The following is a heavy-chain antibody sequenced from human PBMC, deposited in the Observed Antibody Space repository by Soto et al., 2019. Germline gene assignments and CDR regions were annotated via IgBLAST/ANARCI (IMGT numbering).Heavy chain of an antibody. CDR1: GYTFTGYY. CDR3: ARARETFSGFDF. CDR2: INRSSGGT. J-gene: IGHJ2*01. V-gene: IGHV1-2*04. Sequence: QGQLVQSGAEVKKPGASVKVSCKASGYTFTGYYLHWVRQAPGQGLEWMGWINRSSGGTNYAQKFQGSVTMTRDTSITTAYVEVSSLTSDDTAVYFCARARETFSGFDFWGRGTLVTVSS. D-gene: IGHD1-26*01.